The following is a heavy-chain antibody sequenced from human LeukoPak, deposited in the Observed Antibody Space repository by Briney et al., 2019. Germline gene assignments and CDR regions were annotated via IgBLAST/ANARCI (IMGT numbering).Heavy chain of an antibody. CDR3: AKDHMSYDSSGYYYYFDY. CDR1: GFTFSSYG. CDR2: ISYDGSNK. V-gene: IGHV3-30*18. Sequence: QPGGSLRLSCAASGFTFSSYGMHWVRQAPGKGLEWVAVISYDGSNKYYADSVKGRFTISRDNSKNTLYLQMNSLRAEDTAVYYCAKDHMSYDSSGYYYYFDYWGQGTLVTVSS. D-gene: IGHD3-22*01. J-gene: IGHJ4*02.